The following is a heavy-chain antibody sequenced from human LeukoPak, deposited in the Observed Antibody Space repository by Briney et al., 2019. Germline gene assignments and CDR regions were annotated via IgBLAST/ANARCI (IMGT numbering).Heavy chain of an antibody. D-gene: IGHD3-10*01. CDR1: GYTFTSYG. J-gene: IGHJ4*02. Sequence: ASVKVSCKASGYTFTSYGISWVRQAPGQGLEWMGWISAYNGNTNYAQKLQGRVTMTTDTSTSTAYKELRSLRSDDTAVYYCARTTYYYGSGTRTLYFDYWGQGTLVTVSS. CDR2: ISAYNGNT. CDR3: ARTTYYYGSGTRTLYFDY. V-gene: IGHV1-18*01.